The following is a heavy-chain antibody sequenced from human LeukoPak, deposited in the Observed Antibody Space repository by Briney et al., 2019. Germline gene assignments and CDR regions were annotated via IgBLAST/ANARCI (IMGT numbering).Heavy chain of an antibody. CDR3: ARALGMDYYYGMDV. J-gene: IGHJ6*02. Sequence: GGSLRLSCAASGFTFSNYGMNWVRQAPGKGLEWVSLISCSGDSTYYADSVKGRFTISRDNSKNTLFLQMNSLRAEDTAVYYCARALGMDYYYGMDVWGQGTTVTVSS. CDR1: GFTFSNYG. CDR2: ISCSGDST. V-gene: IGHV3-23*01. D-gene: IGHD7-27*01.